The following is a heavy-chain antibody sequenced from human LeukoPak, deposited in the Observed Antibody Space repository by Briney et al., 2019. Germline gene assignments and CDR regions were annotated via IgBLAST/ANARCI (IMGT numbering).Heavy chain of an antibody. CDR2: IYSSGNT. V-gene: IGHV4-4*07. J-gene: IGHJ4*02. D-gene: IGHD6-13*01. Sequence: SETLSLTCVVSGGSISGYYWNWIRQSAGKGLEWIGRIYSSGNTTYNPSLESRVSMSVETSKKQLSLRLSSVTAADTAVYYCAKRFLGSSCIDYWGQGTLVTASS. CDR3: AKRFLGSSCIDY. CDR1: GGSISGYY.